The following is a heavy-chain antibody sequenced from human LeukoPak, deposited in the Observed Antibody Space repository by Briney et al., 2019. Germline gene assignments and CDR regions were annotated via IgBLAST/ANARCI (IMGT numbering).Heavy chain of an antibody. D-gene: IGHD5-24*01. V-gene: IGHV3-73*01. CDR1: GFTFSDST. Sequence: PGGSLRLSCAASGFTFSDSTMQWVRQASGKGLEWVGRIRTKANSYATVYAASVKGRFTISRDDSKNTAYLQMNSLKTEDTAVYYCARLPVRGEGYKLDYWGQGTLVTVSS. J-gene: IGHJ4*02. CDR2: IRTKANSYAT. CDR3: ARLPVRGEGYKLDY.